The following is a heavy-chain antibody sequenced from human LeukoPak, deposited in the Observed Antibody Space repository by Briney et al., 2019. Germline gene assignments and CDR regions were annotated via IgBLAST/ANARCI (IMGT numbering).Heavy chain of an antibody. D-gene: IGHD3-3*01. J-gene: IGHJ3*02. CDR2: ISAYNGNT. V-gene: IGHV1-18*01. CDR3: AREVHVTIFGVVIYPGDAFDI. CDR1: GYTFTSYG. Sequence: GASVKVSCKASGYTFTSYGISWVRQAPGQGLEWVGRISAYNGNTNYAQKLQGRVTMTTDTSTSTAYMELRSLRSDDTAVYYCAREVHVTIFGVVIYPGDAFDIWGQGTMVTVSS.